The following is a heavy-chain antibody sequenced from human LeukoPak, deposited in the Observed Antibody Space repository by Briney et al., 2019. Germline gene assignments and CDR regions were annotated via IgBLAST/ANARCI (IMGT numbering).Heavy chain of an antibody. CDR1: GGSISSGSYY. Sequence: SETLSLTCTVSGGSISSGSYYWSWIRQPPGKGLEWIGYIYYSGSTNYNPSLKSRVTISVDTSKNQFSLKLSSVTAADTAVYYCARSKDILTGYCFDYWGQGTLVTVSS. J-gene: IGHJ4*02. V-gene: IGHV4-61*01. CDR2: IYYSGST. D-gene: IGHD3-9*01. CDR3: ARSKDILTGYCFDY.